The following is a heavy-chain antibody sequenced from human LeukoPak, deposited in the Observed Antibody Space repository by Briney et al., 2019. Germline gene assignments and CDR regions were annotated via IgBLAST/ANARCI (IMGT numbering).Heavy chain of an antibody. CDR3: ARHTAMAHFDY. D-gene: IGHD5-18*01. Sequence: SETLSLTCTVSGGSISSYYWSWIRQPPGKGLEWIGHIYYSGSTNYNPSLKSRVTISVDTSKNQFSLKLSSVTAADTAVYYCARHTAMAHFDYWGQGTLVTVSS. CDR1: GGSISSYY. V-gene: IGHV4-59*01. CDR2: IYYSGST. J-gene: IGHJ4*02.